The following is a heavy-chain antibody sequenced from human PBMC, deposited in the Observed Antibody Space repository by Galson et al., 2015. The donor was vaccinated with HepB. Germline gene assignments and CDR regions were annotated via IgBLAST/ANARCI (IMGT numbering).Heavy chain of an antibody. Sequence: SVKVSCKASGGTFSSYTISWVRQAPGQGLEWMGRIIPILGIANYAQKSQGRVTITADKSTSTAYMELRSLRSDDTAVYYCAREGDFWSPMDVWGKGTTVTVSS. CDR2: IIPILGIA. V-gene: IGHV1-69*04. D-gene: IGHD3-3*01. CDR3: AREGDFWSPMDV. J-gene: IGHJ6*04. CDR1: GGTFSSYT.